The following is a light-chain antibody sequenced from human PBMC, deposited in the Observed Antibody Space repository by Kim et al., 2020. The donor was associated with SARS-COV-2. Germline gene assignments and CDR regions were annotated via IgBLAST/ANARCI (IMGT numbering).Light chain of an antibody. J-gene: IGKJ1*01. V-gene: IGKV1-27*01. CDR1: QDISNY. CDR3: QKYNSAPRT. CDR2: AAS. Sequence: GDRVTITCRASQDISNYLAWYQQKPGKVPKLLIYAASTLQSGVPSRFSGSGSGTDFTLTISSLQPEDVATYYCQKYNSAPRTFGQGTKVDI.